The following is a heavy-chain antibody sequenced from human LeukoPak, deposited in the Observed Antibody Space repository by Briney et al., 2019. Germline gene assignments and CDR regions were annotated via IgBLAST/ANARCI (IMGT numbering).Heavy chain of an antibody. V-gene: IGHV4-59*01. J-gene: IGHJ5*02. CDR3: AREEYSYGDKFDP. CDR1: GGSISNYY. CDR2: IHYSGTT. Sequence: SETLSLTCTVSGGSISNYYWNWIRQPPGKGLEWLGYIHYSGTTDYKPSFKSRVTISADTSKNQFSLKLNSVTAADTAVYYCAREEYSYGDKFDPWGQGTLVTVSS. D-gene: IGHD5-18*01.